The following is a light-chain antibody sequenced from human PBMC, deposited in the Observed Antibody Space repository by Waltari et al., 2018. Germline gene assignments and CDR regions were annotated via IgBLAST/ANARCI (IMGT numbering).Light chain of an antibody. CDR3: QQYTSYSPYT. V-gene: IGKV1-5*03. CDR1: QSISSW. J-gene: IGKJ2*01. Sequence: DIQMTQSPSTLSASVGDRVTITCRASQSISSWLAWYQQKPGKAPKLLIYKAATLESWVPSRFSCSGAGTEFTLTISRLQPDDFVTYYCQQYTSYSPYTFGQGTKLEIK. CDR2: KAA.